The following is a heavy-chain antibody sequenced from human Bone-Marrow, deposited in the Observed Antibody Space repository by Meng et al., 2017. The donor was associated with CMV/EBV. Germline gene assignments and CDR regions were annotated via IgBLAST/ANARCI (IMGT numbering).Heavy chain of an antibody. CDR2: ISAYNGNT. J-gene: IGHJ6*02. CDR1: GYTFTSYG. D-gene: IGHD3-10*01. V-gene: IGHV1-18*01. Sequence: ASVKVSCKASGYTFTSYGISWVRQAPGQGLEWMGWISAYNGNTNYAQKLQGRVTMTTDTSTSTAYMELRSLRSDDTAVYYCARDTDGFGSHISYYYYGMDVWGQGTTVTVSS. CDR3: ARDTDGFGSHISYYYYGMDV.